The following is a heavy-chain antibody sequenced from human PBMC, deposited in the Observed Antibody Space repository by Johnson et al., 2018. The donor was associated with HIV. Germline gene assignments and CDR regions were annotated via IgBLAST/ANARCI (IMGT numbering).Heavy chain of an antibody. J-gene: IGHJ3*02. D-gene: IGHD4-11*01. CDR1: GFTFNSYA. V-gene: IGHV3-30*04. CDR3: ARDYRGALDI. CDR2: TSYDGSNK. Sequence: QVQLVESGGGLVQPGRSLRLSCAASGFTFNSYAMHWVRQAPGKGLEWVALTSYDGSNKYYADSVKGRFSISRDTSTNSLYMQMNSLRVEDTAVYFCARDYRGALDIWGQGTMVTVSS.